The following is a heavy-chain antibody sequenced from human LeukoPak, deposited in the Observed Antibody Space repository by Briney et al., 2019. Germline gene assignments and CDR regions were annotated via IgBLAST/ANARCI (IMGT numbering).Heavy chain of an antibody. CDR2: MSYDGSNK. V-gene: IGHV3-30-3*01. D-gene: IGHD6-19*01. CDR3: ATEWLAPSL. J-gene: IGHJ3*01. CDR1: GFTFSSYA. Sequence: GRSLRLSCAASGFTFSSYAMHWVIQAPGKGLEWVAVMSYDGSNKYYADSVKGRFTISRDHSKNTLYLQMNSLRAEDTAVYYCATEWLAPSLWGQGTMVTVSS.